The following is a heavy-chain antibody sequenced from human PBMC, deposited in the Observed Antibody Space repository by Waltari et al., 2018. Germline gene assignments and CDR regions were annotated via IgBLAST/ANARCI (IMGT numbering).Heavy chain of an antibody. V-gene: IGHV1-18*01. D-gene: IGHD3-3*01. CDR3: AKETSGAIFAATNGPFDI. CDR1: GYIFRRYG. CDR2: ISAYNGNT. J-gene: IGHJ6*02. Sequence: QVQLVQSGTEVKIPGASVNVSCKASGYIFRRYGINWVRQAPGQGLEWLGWISAYNGNTNYEQKFQGRVTMTTDTSTSTAYMELRSLRSDDTAVYYCAKETSGAIFAATNGPFDIWGQGTTVTVSS.